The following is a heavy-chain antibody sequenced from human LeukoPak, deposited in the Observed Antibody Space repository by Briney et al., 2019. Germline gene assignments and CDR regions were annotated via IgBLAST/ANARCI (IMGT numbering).Heavy chain of an antibody. D-gene: IGHD6-13*01. J-gene: IGHJ4*02. CDR2: IDPSDSYT. CDR3: VRQGTHIAAAGIDY. V-gene: IGHV5-10-1*01. CDR1: GYIFINYW. Sequence: GESLRISCKGSGYIFINYWISWVRQMPGKGLEWMGRIDPSDSYTNYSPSFQGHVTISADTSIGTAYLQWSSLKASDTAMYYCVRQGTHIAAAGIDYWGQGTLVTVSS.